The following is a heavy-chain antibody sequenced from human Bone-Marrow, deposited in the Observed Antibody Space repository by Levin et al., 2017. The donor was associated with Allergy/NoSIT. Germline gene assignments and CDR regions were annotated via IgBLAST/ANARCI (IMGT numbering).Heavy chain of an antibody. V-gene: IGHV1-69*13. CDR3: ARDLTQVGFDY. J-gene: IGHJ4*02. CDR1: GGTFSTYT. D-gene: IGHD1-26*01. Sequence: SVKVSCKSSGGTFSTYTVSWVRQAPGQGLEWMGGILPIFGAANYAQKFRGRLTITADDSTSTVYMELTRLTSDDTAMYYCARDLTQVGFDYWGQGSLVTVSS. CDR2: ILPIFGAA.